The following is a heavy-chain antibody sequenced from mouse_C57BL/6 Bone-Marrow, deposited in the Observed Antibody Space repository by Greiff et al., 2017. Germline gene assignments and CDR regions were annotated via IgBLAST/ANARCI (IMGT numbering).Heavy chain of an antibody. J-gene: IGHJ2*01. CDR1: GYTFTDYY. Sequence: EVQVVESGPELVKPGASVKISCKASGYTFTDYYMNWVKQSHGKSLEWIGDINPNNGGTSYNQKFKGKATLTVDKSSSTAYMELRSLTSEDSAVYYCAKDPGSQYYFDYWGQATTLTVSS. CDR2: INPNNGGT. CDR3: AKDPGSQYYFDY. V-gene: IGHV1-26*01. D-gene: IGHD1-1*01.